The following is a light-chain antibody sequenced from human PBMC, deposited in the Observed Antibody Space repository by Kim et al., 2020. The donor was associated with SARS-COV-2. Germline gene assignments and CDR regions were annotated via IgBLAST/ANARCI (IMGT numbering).Light chain of an antibody. CDR3: QQRSNWTRT. CDR1: QSVSRY. J-gene: IGKJ1*01. Sequence: LSPGERATLSCRASQSVSRYLAWYQQKPGQAPSLLIYDASNRATGIPARFSGSGSGTDFTLTSSSLEPEDFAVYYCQQRSNWTRTFGQGTKVDIK. CDR2: DAS. V-gene: IGKV3-11*01.